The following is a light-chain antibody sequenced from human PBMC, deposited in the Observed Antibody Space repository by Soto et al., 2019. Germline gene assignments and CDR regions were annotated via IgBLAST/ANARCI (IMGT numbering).Light chain of an antibody. Sequence: QAVVTQSPSASASLGASVTLTCTLSSGHSSYAIAWHQQQPEKGPRYLMKLNSDGSHSKGDGIPDRFSGSSSGAERYLTISSLQSEDEADYYCQTCGTGIPWVFGGGTKLTVL. CDR3: QTCGTGIPWV. CDR2: LNSDGSH. CDR1: SGHSSYA. J-gene: IGLJ3*02. V-gene: IGLV4-69*01.